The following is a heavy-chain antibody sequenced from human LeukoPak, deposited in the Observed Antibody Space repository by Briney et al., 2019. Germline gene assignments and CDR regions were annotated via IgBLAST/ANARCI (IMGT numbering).Heavy chain of an antibody. J-gene: IGHJ4*02. CDR1: GDSISTSSYY. D-gene: IGHD3-22*01. CDR2: IYYSGST. CDR3: ARSYYYDYRQIDY. Sequence: PSETLSLTCTVSGDSISTSSYYWGWIRQPPGKGLEWLGSIYYSGSTYYNPSLKRRVTISVDTSKNQFSLNLYSVTAADTAVFYCARSYYYDYRQIDYWGQGTLFTASS. V-gene: IGHV4-39*01.